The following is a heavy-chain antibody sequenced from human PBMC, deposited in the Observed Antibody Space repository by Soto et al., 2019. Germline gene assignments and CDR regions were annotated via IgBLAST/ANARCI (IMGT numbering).Heavy chain of an antibody. Sequence: ASVKVSCKVSGYTLTELSMHWVRQAPGKGLEWMGGFDPEDGETIYAQKFQGRVTMTEDTSTDTAYMELSSLTSEDTAVYYCASRPGLQWGPLDYWGQGSLVTVSS. D-gene: IGHD4-4*01. V-gene: IGHV1-24*01. CDR3: ASRPGLQWGPLDY. CDR2: FDPEDGET. J-gene: IGHJ4*02. CDR1: GYTLTELS.